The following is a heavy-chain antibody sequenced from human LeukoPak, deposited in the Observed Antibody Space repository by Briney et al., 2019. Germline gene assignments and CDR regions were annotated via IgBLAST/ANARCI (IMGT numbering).Heavy chain of an antibody. CDR1: GGSISGYY. D-gene: IGHD2-2*01. J-gene: IGHJ5*02. CDR3: ARENGLYTWFDP. Sequence: PSETLSLTCTVSGGSISGYYWSWIRQPAGKGLEWLGRIYTSESTNYNPSLKNRFTMSVDTSKNQFSLKLASVTAADTAVYYCARENGLYTWFDPWGQGTLVTVSS. CDR2: IYTSEST. V-gene: IGHV4-4*07.